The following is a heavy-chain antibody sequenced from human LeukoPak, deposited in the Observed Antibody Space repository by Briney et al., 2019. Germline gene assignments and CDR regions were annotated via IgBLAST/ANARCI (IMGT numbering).Heavy chain of an antibody. CDR1: GFTFSTYA. D-gene: IGHD6-19*01. V-gene: IGHV3-23*01. CDR3: ARHSSGWYGYFDY. CDR2: ISGSSSST. J-gene: IGHJ4*02. Sequence: GGSLRLSCAASGFTFSTYAMNWVRQAPGKGLEWVSAISGSSSSTYYADSVKGRFTISRDNSKNTLYLQMNSLRAEDTAVYYCARHSSGWYGYFDYWGQGTLVTVSS.